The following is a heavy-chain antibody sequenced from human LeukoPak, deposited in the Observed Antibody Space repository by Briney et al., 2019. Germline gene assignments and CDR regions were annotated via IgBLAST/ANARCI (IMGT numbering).Heavy chain of an antibody. J-gene: IGHJ4*02. V-gene: IGHV1-18*01. CDR3: ARDCPRIDISLEWDY. CDR1: GYTFTSYI. Sequence: GASVKVSCKASGYTFTSYIISWVRQAPGQGLEWMGWINAYNGNTDYAQRVQGRVTMTTDTSTSTAYMELRSLRSDDTAVYYCARDCPRIDISLEWDYWGQGTLVTVSS. CDR2: INAYNGNT. D-gene: IGHD3-3*01.